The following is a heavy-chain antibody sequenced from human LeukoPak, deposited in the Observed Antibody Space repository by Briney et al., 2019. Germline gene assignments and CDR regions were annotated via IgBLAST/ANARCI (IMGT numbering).Heavy chain of an antibody. Sequence: PGRSLRLSCAASGFTFDDYAMNWVRQAPGKGLEWVSGISWNSGGIGYADSVKGRFTISRDNAKNSLYLQMNSLRAEDTALYYCAKGYYYDSSGYFDYWGQGTLVTVSS. CDR1: GFTFDDYA. CDR2: ISWNSGGI. V-gene: IGHV3-9*01. CDR3: AKGYYYDSSGYFDY. D-gene: IGHD3-22*01. J-gene: IGHJ4*02.